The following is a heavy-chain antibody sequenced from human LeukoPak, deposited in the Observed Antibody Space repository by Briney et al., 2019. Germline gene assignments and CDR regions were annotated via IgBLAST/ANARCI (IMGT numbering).Heavy chain of an antibody. D-gene: IGHD3-3*01. J-gene: IGHJ5*02. Sequence: PSQTLSLTCTVSGGSISSGGYYWSWIRQPPGKGLEWIGYIYHSGSTYYNPSLKSRVTISVDRSKNQFSLKLSSVTAADTAVYYCARDSTYYDFWSGYSGVDPWGQGTLVTVSS. V-gene: IGHV4-30-2*01. CDR2: IYHSGST. CDR1: GGSISSGGYY. CDR3: ARDSTYYDFWSGYSGVDP.